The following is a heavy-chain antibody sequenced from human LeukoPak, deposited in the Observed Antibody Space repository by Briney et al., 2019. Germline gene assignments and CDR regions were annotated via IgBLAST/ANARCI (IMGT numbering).Heavy chain of an antibody. CDR2: IYHSGGT. D-gene: IGHD3-10*01. Sequence: PSETLSLTCAVSGGSISSGGYSWSWIRQPPGKGLEWIGYIYHSGGTYYNPSLKSRVTISVDRSKNQFSLKLSSVTAADTAVYYCARGAKKLYGSGSYYYYYYGMDVWGQGTTVTVSS. CDR3: ARGAKKLYGSGSYYYYYYGMDV. CDR1: GGSISSGGYS. J-gene: IGHJ6*02. V-gene: IGHV4-30-2*01.